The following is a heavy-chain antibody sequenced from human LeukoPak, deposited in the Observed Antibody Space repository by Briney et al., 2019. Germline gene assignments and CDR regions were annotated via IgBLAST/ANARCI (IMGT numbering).Heavy chain of an antibody. J-gene: IGHJ4*02. CDR2: IHHNGTT. CDR3: ARVFIVGYSPEEDFFDY. CDR1: GGSISSSNW. D-gene: IGHD1-26*01. V-gene: IGHV4-4*02. Sequence: SEALSLTCTVSGGSISSSNWGSCVRQPPGKGLVCIGDIHHNGTTTYNPALKSRVTRSIDKSKNQFSLRLNSVTAADTAVYYCARVFIVGYSPEEDFFDYWGQGTLVTVSS.